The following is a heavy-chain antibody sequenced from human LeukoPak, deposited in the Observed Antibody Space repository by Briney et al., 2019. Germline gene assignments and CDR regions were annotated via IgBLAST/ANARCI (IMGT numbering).Heavy chain of an antibody. CDR2: ISGSDDAK. V-gene: IGHV3-23*01. CDR1: GFTFSYYG. Sequence: GGSLRLSCAASGFTFSYYGMSWVRQAPGKGLEWVSSISGSDDAKYYADSVKGRFTISRDNSKNTLHLQMNSLRAEDTAVYYCARDQAVVSSSWQYYFDYWGQGTLVTVSS. J-gene: IGHJ4*02. D-gene: IGHD6-13*01. CDR3: ARDQAVVSSSWQYYFDY.